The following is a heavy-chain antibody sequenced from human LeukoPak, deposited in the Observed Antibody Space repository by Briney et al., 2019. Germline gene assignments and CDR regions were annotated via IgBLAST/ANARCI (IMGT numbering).Heavy chain of an antibody. CDR2: VSHTGTT. Sequence: SETLSLTCVVSGFSISTSYFWGWIRQSPGKGLEWIGCVSHTGTTYYNSSLKSRVTISIDMSKNHFSLNVTSVTATDTAVYYCARVSGVLMMYAPRLLPDLWGQGTRVTVSS. J-gene: IGHJ5*02. CDR3: ARVSGVLMMYAPRLLPDL. CDR1: GFSISTSYF. D-gene: IGHD2-8*01. V-gene: IGHV4-38-2*01.